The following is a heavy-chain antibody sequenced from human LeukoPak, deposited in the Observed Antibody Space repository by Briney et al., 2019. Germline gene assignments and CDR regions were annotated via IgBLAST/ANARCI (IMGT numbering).Heavy chain of an antibody. CDR3: ARDARVVPAAIGAFDI. CDR1: GGTFSSYA. D-gene: IGHD2-2*01. Sequence: ASVKVSCKASGGTFSSYAISWVRQAPGQGLEWMGGIIPIFGTANYAQKFQGGVTITTDESTSTAYMELSSLRSEDTAVYYCARDARVVPAAIGAFDIWGQGTMVTVSS. CDR2: IIPIFGTA. J-gene: IGHJ3*02. V-gene: IGHV1-69*05.